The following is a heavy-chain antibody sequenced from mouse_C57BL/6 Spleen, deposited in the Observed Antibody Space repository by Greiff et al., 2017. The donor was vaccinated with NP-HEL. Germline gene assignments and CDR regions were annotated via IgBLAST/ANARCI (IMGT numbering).Heavy chain of an antibody. Sequence: EVQVVESGGGLVKPGGSLKLSCAASGFTFSSYAMSWVRQTPEKRLEWVATISDGGSYTYYPDNVKGRFTISRDNAKNNLYLQMSHLKSEDTAMYYCARETIVYYFDYWGQGTTLTVSS. V-gene: IGHV5-4*01. CDR1: GFTFSSYA. CDR3: ARETIVYYFDY. D-gene: IGHD2-5*01. CDR2: ISDGGSYT. J-gene: IGHJ2*01.